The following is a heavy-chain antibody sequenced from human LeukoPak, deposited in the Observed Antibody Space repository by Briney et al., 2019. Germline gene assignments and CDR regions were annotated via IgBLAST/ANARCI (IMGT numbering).Heavy chain of an antibody. CDR3: AKKGYYDGSGYYMYYFDH. CDR1: GFTFSIHA. Sequence: GGSLRLSCAASGFTFSIHAMSWVRQAPGKGLEWVSAISGSGGTAYYADSVKGRFTISRDNSKNTQYLQMNSLRAEDTAVYYCAKKGYYDGSGYYMYYFDHWGQGTLVTVSS. V-gene: IGHV3-23*01. J-gene: IGHJ4*02. CDR2: ISGSGGTA. D-gene: IGHD3-22*01.